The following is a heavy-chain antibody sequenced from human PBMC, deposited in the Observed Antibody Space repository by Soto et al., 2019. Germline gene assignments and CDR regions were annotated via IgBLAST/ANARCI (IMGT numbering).Heavy chain of an antibody. Sequence: ASVKVSCKVSGYTLTELSMHWVRQAPGKGLEWMGGFDPEDGETIYAQKFQGRVTMTEDTSTDTAYMELSSLGSEDTAVYYCATFGCSSTSCYGSSFMVFDYWGQGTLVTVSS. J-gene: IGHJ4*02. V-gene: IGHV1-24*01. CDR1: GYTLTELS. CDR2: FDPEDGET. CDR3: ATFGCSSTSCYGSSFMVFDY. D-gene: IGHD2-2*01.